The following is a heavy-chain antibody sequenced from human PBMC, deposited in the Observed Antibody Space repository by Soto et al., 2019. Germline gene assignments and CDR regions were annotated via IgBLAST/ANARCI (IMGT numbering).Heavy chain of an antibody. J-gene: IGHJ4*02. D-gene: IGHD6-13*01. CDR3: AKVSSSWYAGFFDF. CDR2: LSDSGDSI. Sequence: GGTLSLSCTASGFTFSSYAMTWFRQAPGKGLEWVSGLSDSGDSIYYADSVKGRFTIYRDNSMNTLYLQMNTLRVEDTAVYYCAKVSSSWYAGFFDFWGKGTLVSVSS. V-gene: IGHV3-23*01. CDR1: GFTFSSYA.